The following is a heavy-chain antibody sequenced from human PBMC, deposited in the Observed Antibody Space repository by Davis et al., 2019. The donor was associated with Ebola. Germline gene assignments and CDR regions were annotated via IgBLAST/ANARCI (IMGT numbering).Heavy chain of an antibody. D-gene: IGHD3-3*01. Sequence: PGGSLRLSCAASGFTFSTYSMSWVRQAPGKGLEWVSSISSDSDYIYYADSAKGRVTISRDNAKNSLYLQMNSLRAEDTAVYYCARDHIGAGMDVWGKGTTVTVSS. CDR3: ARDHIGAGMDV. J-gene: IGHJ6*04. V-gene: IGHV3-21*01. CDR2: ISSDSDYI. CDR1: GFTFSTYS.